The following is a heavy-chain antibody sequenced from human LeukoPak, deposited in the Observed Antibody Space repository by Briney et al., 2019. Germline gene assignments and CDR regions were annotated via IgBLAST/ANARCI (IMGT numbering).Heavy chain of an antibody. Sequence: PGGSLRLSCAASGFTFSYYAMSWVRRAPGKRLEWVSAISGGDAGTYHADSVKGRFTISRDNSKSTLYLLMNSLRDEDTAVYYCAKGSLGHCSGSTCYPLDYWGQGTLVTVSS. J-gene: IGHJ4*02. D-gene: IGHD2-2*01. V-gene: IGHV3-23*01. CDR1: GFTFSYYA. CDR2: ISGGDAGT. CDR3: AKGSLGHCSGSTCYPLDY.